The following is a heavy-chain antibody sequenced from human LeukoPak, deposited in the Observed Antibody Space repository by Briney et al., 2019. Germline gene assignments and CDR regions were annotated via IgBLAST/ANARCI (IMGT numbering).Heavy chain of an antibody. D-gene: IGHD2-15*01. CDR1: GYTLTELS. CDR2: FDREDGGT. J-gene: IGHJ6*03. CDR3: ATRSGGRATYYYYYMDV. Sequence: GASVKVSCKVSGYTLTELSMRWVRQAPGKGLEWMGGFDREDGGTIYAQKFQGRVTMTEDTSPKTAYMELSSLRSEETAVYYCATRSGGRATYYYYYMDVWGKGTTVTVSS. V-gene: IGHV1-24*01.